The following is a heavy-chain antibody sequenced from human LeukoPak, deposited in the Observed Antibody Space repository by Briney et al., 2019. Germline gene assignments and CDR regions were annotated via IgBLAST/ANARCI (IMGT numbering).Heavy chain of an antibody. CDR1: EFTFSSYG. J-gene: IGHJ4*02. Sequence: PGRSLRLSCAASEFTFSSYGMHWVRQAPGKGLEWVAVISYDGSNKYYADSVKGRFTISRDNSKNTLYLQMNSLRAEDTAVYYCAKADTAMAPPDYWGQGTLVTVSS. V-gene: IGHV3-30*18. CDR3: AKADTAMAPPDY. CDR2: ISYDGSNK. D-gene: IGHD5-18*01.